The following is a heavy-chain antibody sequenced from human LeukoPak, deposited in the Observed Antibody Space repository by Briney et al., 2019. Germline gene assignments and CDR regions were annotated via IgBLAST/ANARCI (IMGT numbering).Heavy chain of an antibody. CDR2: ISHSGST. CDR3: ARQANCGGDCYSFDP. J-gene: IGHJ5*02. D-gene: IGHD2-21*01. V-gene: IGHV4-38-2*01. Sequence: ASETLSLTCAVSGYSISSYYHWGWTRQPPGKGLEWIGSISHSGSTYYNPSLKSRVTISVDTSKNLFSLKLSSVTASDTAVYYCARQANCGGDCYSFDPWGQGTLFTVSS. CDR1: GYSISSYYH.